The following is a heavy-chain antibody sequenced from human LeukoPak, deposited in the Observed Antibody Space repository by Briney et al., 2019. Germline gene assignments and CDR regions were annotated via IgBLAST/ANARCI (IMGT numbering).Heavy chain of an antibody. Sequence: SETLSLTCAVYGGSFSGYYWSWIRQPPGKGLEWIGEINHSGSTNYNPSLKSRVTISVDTSKNQFSLKLSSVTAADTAVYYCARGPKRWLQFHYYSYMDVWRKGTTVTVSS. CDR3: ARGPKRWLQFHYYSYMDV. V-gene: IGHV4-34*01. D-gene: IGHD5-24*01. J-gene: IGHJ6*03. CDR2: INHSGST. CDR1: GGSFSGYY.